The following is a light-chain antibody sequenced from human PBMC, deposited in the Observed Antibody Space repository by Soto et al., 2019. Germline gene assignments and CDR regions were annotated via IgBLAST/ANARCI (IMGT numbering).Light chain of an antibody. CDR1: QSVSSSY. CDR3: QQYGSSPTYT. V-gene: IGKV3-20*01. Sequence: EIVLTQSPGTLSLSPGERATLSCRASQSVSSSYLAWYQQKPGQAPRLLIYGASSRATGIPDRFSGSGSGTDFTLTISRLEPEEFAVYYCQQYGSSPTYTFGQGTKLESK. J-gene: IGKJ2*01. CDR2: GAS.